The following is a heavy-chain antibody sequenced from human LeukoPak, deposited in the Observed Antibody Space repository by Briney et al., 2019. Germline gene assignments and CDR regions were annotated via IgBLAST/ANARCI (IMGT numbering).Heavy chain of an antibody. CDR3: AKFSGPIDY. V-gene: IGHV3-9*01. CDR2: ISWNSGSI. CDR1: GFTFDDYA. D-gene: IGHD3-10*01. J-gene: IGHJ4*02. Sequence: SLRLSCAASGFTFDDYAMHWVRPAPGKGLEWVSGISWNSGSIGYADSVKGRFTISRDNAKNSLYLQMNSLRAEDTALYYCAKFSGPIDYWGQGTLVTVSS.